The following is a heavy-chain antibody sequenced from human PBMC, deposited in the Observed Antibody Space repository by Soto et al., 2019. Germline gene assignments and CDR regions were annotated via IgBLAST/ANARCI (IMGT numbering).Heavy chain of an antibody. D-gene: IGHD1-26*01. CDR1: GGSFSGYY. V-gene: IGHV4-34*01. Sequence: SETLSLTCAVYGGSFSGYYWSWIRQTPGKGLQWIGQINHSGSTNYNPSLKSRVTISVDTSNNQFSLKLSSVTAADTAVYYCAKSAGENTREGAGTHWGLGTLVTVSS. J-gene: IGHJ4*02. CDR3: AKSAGENTREGAGTH. CDR2: INHSGST.